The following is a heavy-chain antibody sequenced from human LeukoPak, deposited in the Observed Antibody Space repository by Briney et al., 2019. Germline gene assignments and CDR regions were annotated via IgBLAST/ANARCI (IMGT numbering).Heavy chain of an antibody. Sequence: GRSLRLSCAVSGFTFSTYAMNWVRQAPGEGLKWVACITGDSAYIYYADSVKGRFTISRDNAKNSLYLQMNSLRADDTAVYYCATYRGWSSTSDVDFWGEGTLVTVSS. CDR1: GFTFSTYA. CDR3: ATYRGWSSTSDVDF. CDR2: ITGDSAYI. J-gene: IGHJ4*02. D-gene: IGHD2-2*01. V-gene: IGHV3-21*01.